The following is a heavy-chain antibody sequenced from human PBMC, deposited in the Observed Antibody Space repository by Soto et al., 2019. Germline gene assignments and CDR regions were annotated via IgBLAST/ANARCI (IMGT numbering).Heavy chain of an antibody. J-gene: IGHJ3*02. CDR1: GFTFSSYS. Sequence: EVQLVESGGGLVKPGGSLRLSWAASGFTFSSYSMNWVRQAPGKGLEWVSSISSSSSYIYYADSVKGRFTISRDNAKNSLYLQMKCLRAEDTAVYYCARDYSDAFDIWGQGTMVTVSS. D-gene: IGHD2-15*01. CDR3: ARDYSDAFDI. CDR2: ISSSSSYI. V-gene: IGHV3-21*01.